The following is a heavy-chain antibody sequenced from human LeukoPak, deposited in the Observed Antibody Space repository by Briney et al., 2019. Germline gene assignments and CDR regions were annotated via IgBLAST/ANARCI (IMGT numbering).Heavy chain of an antibody. D-gene: IGHD3-10*01. CDR3: ARDRGTMVRGWVY. Sequence: GGSLRLSCVASGFTFDDYGMSWVRQAPGKGLEWVSGINWNGGSTGYADSVKGRFTISRDNAKNSLYLQMNSLRAEGTALNYCARDRGTMVRGWVYWGQGTLVTVSS. CDR1: GFTFDDYG. V-gene: IGHV3-20*04. CDR2: INWNGGST. J-gene: IGHJ4*02.